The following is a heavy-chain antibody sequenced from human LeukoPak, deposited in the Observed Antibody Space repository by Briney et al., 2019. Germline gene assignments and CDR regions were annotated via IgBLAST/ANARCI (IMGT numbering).Heavy chain of an antibody. V-gene: IGHV5-51*01. Sequence: GESLKISCKGSGYSFTSYWIGWVRQMPGKGLEWMGIIYPGDSDTRHSPSFQGPVTIPADKSIGTAYLQWSSLKASDTAMYYCARHRSLAAILDYWGQGTLVTVSS. CDR3: ARHRSLAAILDY. CDR1: GYSFTSYW. D-gene: IGHD2-2*02. CDR2: IYPGDSDT. J-gene: IGHJ4*02.